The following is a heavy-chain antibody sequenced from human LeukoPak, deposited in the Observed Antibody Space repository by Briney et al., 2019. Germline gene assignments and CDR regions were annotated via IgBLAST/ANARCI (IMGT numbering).Heavy chain of an antibody. V-gene: IGHV4-59*08. CDR1: GGSISSYY. CDR3: ARASVVPALLDY. J-gene: IGHJ4*02. D-gene: IGHD2-2*01. CDR2: IYYSGST. Sequence: SETLSLTCTVSGGSISSYYWSWIRQPPGKGLEWIGYIYYSGSTNYNPSLKGRVTISVDTSKNQFSLKLSSVTAADTAVYYCARASVVPALLDYWGQGTLVTVSS.